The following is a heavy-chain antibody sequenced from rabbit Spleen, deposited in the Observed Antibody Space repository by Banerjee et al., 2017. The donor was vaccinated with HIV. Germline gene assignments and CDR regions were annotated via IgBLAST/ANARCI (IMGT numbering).Heavy chain of an antibody. CDR3: ARDTGTSFSTYGMDL. CDR1: GFSFSNSDY. J-gene: IGHJ6*01. D-gene: IGHD7-1*01. V-gene: IGHV1S40*01. CDR2: IAGSSSDFT. Sequence: QSLEESGGDLVKPGASLTLTCTASGFSFSNSDYMCWVRQAPGKGLEWISCIAGSSSDFTYSATWAKGRFTISKTSSTTVTLQMTSLTVADTATYFCARDTGTSFSTYGMDLWGQGTLVT.